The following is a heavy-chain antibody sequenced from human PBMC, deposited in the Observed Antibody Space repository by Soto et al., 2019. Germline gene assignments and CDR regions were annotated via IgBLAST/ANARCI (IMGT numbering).Heavy chain of an antibody. CDR2: MNPNSGAT. V-gene: IGHV1-2*06. CDR1: GYTFTGYF. CDR3: ACLPPTPDWFDP. Sequence: ASVKVSCKASGYTFTGYFIHWLRQAPGQGLEWMGRMNPNSGATNYAPKFQGRVSMTRDTSIRTAYMELTSLRSDDTAVYYCACLPPTPDWFDPWGQGTLVTVSS. D-gene: IGHD2-15*01. J-gene: IGHJ5*02.